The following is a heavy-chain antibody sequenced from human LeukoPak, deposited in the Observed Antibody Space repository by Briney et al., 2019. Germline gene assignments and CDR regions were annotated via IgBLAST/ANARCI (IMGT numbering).Heavy chain of an antibody. D-gene: IGHD2-2*02. CDR1: GFTFGDYA. V-gene: IGHV3-49*03. Sequence: GGSLRLSCTASGFTFGDYAMSWFRQAPGKGLEWVGFIRSKAYGWTTEYAASVKGRFTISRDNSKSIAYLQMNSLKTEDTAVYYCTREKSPAITYYFDYWGQGTLVTVSS. CDR3: TREKSPAITYYFDY. CDR2: IRSKAYGWTT. J-gene: IGHJ4*02.